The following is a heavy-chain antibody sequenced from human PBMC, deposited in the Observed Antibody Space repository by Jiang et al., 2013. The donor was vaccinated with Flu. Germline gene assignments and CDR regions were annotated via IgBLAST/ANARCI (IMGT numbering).Heavy chain of an antibody. J-gene: IGHJ4*02. CDR1: GGSFSGYY. Sequence: LLKPSETLSLTCAVYGGSFSGYYWSWIRQPPGKGLEWIGEINHSGSTNYNPSLKSRVTISVDTSKNQFSLKLSSVTAADTAVYYCARLSTWGGDYWGQGTLVTVSS. CDR3: ARLSTWGGDY. CDR2: INHSGST. V-gene: IGHV4-34*01. D-gene: IGHD3-10*01.